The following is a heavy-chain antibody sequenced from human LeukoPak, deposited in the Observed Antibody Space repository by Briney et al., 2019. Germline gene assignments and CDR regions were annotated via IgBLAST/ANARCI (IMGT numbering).Heavy chain of an antibody. CDR1: GFTFRNAW. V-gene: IGHV3-15*01. D-gene: IGHD4-11*01. Sequence: GGSLRLSCAASGFTFRNAWMSGVPQAPGKGLEWVGRIKSKTDGGTTDYAAPVKGRFTISRDDSKSTLYLQMNSLKTEDTAVYYCTSHDYSNYAPNYYYYYYMDVWGKGTTVTVSS. CDR2: IKSKTDGGTT. CDR3: TSHDYSNYAPNYYYYYYMDV. J-gene: IGHJ6*03.